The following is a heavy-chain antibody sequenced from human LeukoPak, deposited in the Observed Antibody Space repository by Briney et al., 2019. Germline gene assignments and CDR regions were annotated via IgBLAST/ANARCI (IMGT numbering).Heavy chain of an antibody. CDR1: GFTFSTYA. D-gene: IGHD2-15*01. Sequence: PGGSLRLSCAASGFTFSTYAMTWVRQAPGKGLEWVSVISCSGRTTYYADSVKGRFTISRDNSKNTLYLQMNSLRAEDTAVYYCAKQVVVDINWSDPWGQGTLVTVSS. CDR3: AKQVVVDINWSDP. J-gene: IGHJ5*02. CDR2: ISCSGRTT. V-gene: IGHV3-23*01.